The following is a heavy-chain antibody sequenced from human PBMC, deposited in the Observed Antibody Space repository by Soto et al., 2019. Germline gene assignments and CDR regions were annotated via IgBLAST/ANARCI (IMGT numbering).Heavy chain of an antibody. CDR2: FDYSGST. CDR3: ARISVASRYMDV. CDR1: GGSIRSSSYY. V-gene: IGHV4-39*01. Sequence: QLQLEESGPGLVKPSETLSLTCTVSGGSIRSSSYYWGWIRQPPGKGLEWIGSFDYSGSTYYSPSLRSRVTISGDTSRKQISLRLSSVTAADTAVYYCARISVASRYMDVWGKGTTVTVSS. J-gene: IGHJ6*03. D-gene: IGHD5-12*01.